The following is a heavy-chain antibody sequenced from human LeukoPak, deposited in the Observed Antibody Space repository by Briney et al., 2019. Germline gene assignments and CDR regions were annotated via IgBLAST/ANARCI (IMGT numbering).Heavy chain of an antibody. CDR1: GFAFSSYS. V-gene: IGHV3-48*02. CDR2: ISTGGRTI. CDR3: SRGGDFDY. Sequence: GESLKISCAASGFAFSSYSMSWVRQAPGKGLEWVSYISTGGRTIYYADSVKGRFTISRDNAKNSLYLQMNSLRDEDTAIYYCSRGGDFDYWGQGTLVTVSS. D-gene: IGHD7-27*01. J-gene: IGHJ4*02.